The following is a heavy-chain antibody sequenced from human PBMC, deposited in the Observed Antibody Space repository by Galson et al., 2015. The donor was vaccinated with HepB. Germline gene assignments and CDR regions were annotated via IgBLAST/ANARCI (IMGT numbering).Heavy chain of an antibody. Sequence: SLRLSCAASGFTFSGHVMSWVRQAPGKGLEWVSSISSSGGSTHYADSVKGRFTISRDNSKNTLYLQMNSLRAEDTAVYYCAKEGAAAGPNWFDPWGQGTLVTVSS. D-gene: IGHD6-13*01. J-gene: IGHJ5*02. CDR1: GFTFSGHV. CDR3: AKEGAAAGPNWFDP. V-gene: IGHV3-23*01. CDR2: ISSSGGST.